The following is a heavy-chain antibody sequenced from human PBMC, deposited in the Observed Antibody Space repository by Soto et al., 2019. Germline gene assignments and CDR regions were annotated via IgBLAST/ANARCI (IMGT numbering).Heavy chain of an antibody. Sequence: PGGSLRLSCAASGFTFSSYAMHWVRQAPGKGLEWVAVISYDGSNKYYADSVKGRFTISRDNSKNTLYLQMNSLRAEDTAVYYCARSDLKGYCSGGSCYFFSYYGMDVWGQGTTVTVSS. D-gene: IGHD2-15*01. CDR1: GFTFSSYA. V-gene: IGHV3-30-3*01. J-gene: IGHJ6*02. CDR2: ISYDGSNK. CDR3: ARSDLKGYCSGGSCYFFSYYGMDV.